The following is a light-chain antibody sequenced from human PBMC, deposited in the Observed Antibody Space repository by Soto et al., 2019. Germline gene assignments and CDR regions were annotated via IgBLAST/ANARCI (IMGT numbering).Light chain of an antibody. CDR1: QGTGDW. CDR3: QQYSSYPLT. J-gene: IGKJ4*01. V-gene: IGKV1-5*03. CDR2: KTS. Sequence: DIQISQSPSTLSASVGGRVTITCRASQGTGDWLAWYQQKPGKAPKLLIYKTSTLEGGVPPRFSGSGSETEFTLTISSLQPDDFATYYCQQYSSYPLTFGGGTKVDIK.